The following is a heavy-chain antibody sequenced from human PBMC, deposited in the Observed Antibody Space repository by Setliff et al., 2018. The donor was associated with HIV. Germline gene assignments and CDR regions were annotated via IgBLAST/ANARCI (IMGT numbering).Heavy chain of an antibody. CDR1: GYTFTTYG. CDR2: ISTYSDET. D-gene: IGHD1-26*01. Sequence: ASVKVSCKPSGYTFTTYGLSWVRQAPGQGLEWMGWISTYSDETSYSQNLQGRLTMTTDTSTGTAYMELRSLRSDDTAVYYCARDLFRRVGPFQPPGYWGQGTLVTVSS. J-gene: IGHJ4*02. CDR3: ARDLFRRVGPFQPPGY. V-gene: IGHV1-18*01.